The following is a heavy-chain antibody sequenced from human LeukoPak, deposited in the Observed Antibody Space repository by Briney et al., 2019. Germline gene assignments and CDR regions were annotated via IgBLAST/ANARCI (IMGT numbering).Heavy chain of an antibody. CDR1: GFTFNSYG. J-gene: IGHJ4*02. V-gene: IGHV3-30*18. CDR3: AKEGLGSSWYPNYFDY. Sequence: GRSLRLSCAASGFTFNSYGMHWVRQAPGKGLKWVAVISYDGPNKYYADSVKGRFTISRDDSKSTLYLQMNSLRPEDTAVYYCAKEGLGSSWYPNYFDYWGQGTLVTVSS. CDR2: ISYDGPNK. D-gene: IGHD6-13*01.